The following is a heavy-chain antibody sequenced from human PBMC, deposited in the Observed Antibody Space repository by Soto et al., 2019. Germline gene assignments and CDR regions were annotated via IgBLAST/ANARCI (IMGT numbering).Heavy chain of an antibody. J-gene: IGHJ4*02. CDR3: ARLRGSGLEFDY. Sequence: SETLSLTCTVSGGSISSSSYYWGWIRRPPGKGLECIGSIYYSGSTYYNPSLKSRVTISVDTSKNQFSLKLSSVTAADTAVYYCARLRGSGLEFDYWGQGTLVTVSS. D-gene: IGHD6-19*01. V-gene: IGHV4-39*01. CDR2: IYYSGST. CDR1: GGSISSSSYY.